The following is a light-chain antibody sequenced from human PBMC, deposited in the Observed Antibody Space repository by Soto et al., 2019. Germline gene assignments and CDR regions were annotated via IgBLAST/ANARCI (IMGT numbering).Light chain of an antibody. CDR1: TGAVTGGHY. J-gene: IGLJ3*02. Sequence: QAVVTQEPSLTVSPGGTVTLTCGSSTGAVTGGHYPYWFQQKPGQAPRTLIYDTSSKHSWTPARFSGSLLGGKAALTLSGAQPEDEAEYYCLLSYSAARPVFGGGTQLTVL. CDR2: DTS. V-gene: IGLV7-46*01. CDR3: LLSYSAARPV.